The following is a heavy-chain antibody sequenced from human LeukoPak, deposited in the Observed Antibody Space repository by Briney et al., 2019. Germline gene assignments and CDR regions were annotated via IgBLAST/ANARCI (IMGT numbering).Heavy chain of an antibody. J-gene: IGHJ6*02. CDR2: IYTSGST. Sequence: SETLFLTCSVSGGSVSNFFWSWIRQPAGKGLEWIGRIYTSGSTNYNPSLKSRVTMSQDTSKNQFSLRLTSVTAADTAVYYCARSAPDLAQFSYFGMDVWGQGTTVTVSS. CDR1: GGSVSNFF. D-gene: IGHD3-3*02. CDR3: ARSAPDLAQFSYFGMDV. V-gene: IGHV4-4*07.